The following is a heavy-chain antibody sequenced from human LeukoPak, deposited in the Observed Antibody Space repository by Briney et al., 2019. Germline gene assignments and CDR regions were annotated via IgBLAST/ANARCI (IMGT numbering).Heavy chain of an antibody. V-gene: IGHV3-7*01. J-gene: IGHJ4*02. CDR3: ARALYYYDTSGALHGAY. Sequence: GSLRLSCAASGFTFSSYWMSWVRQAPGKGLEWVANIKQDGSEKYYVDSVKGRFTISRDNAKNSLYLQMNSLRAEDTAVYYCARALYYYDTSGALHGAYWGQGTLVTVSS. D-gene: IGHD3-22*01. CDR2: IKQDGSEK. CDR1: GFTFSSYW.